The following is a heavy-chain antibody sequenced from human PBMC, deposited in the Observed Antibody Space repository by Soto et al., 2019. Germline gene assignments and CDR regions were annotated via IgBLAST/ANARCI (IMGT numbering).Heavy chain of an antibody. J-gene: IGHJ6*02. CDR3: ASRAPAGASRPYYYGMDV. V-gene: IGHV1-69*13. CDR2: IIPIFGTA. D-gene: IGHD3-10*01. Sequence: ASVKVSCKASGGTFSSYAISWLRQAPGQGLEWMGGIIPIFGTANYAQKFQGRVTITADESTSTAYMELSSLRSEDTAVYYCASRAPAGASRPYYYGMDVWGQGTTVTVSS. CDR1: GGTFSSYA.